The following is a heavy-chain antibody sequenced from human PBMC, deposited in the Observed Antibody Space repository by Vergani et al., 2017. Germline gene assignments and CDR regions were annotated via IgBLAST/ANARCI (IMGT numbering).Heavy chain of an antibody. CDR2: IIPMFGAP. CDR3: ARSPTVTKFWDFDL. J-gene: IGHJ2*01. V-gene: IGHV1-69*01. D-gene: IGHD4-17*01. Sequence: QVQLVQSGAEVKKPGSSVKLPCKSSGGTFNTYAFSWVRQAPGQGLHGMGGIIPMFGAPKYAQGFQDRDTITADESTSTDHMELNSLKSEDTAIYYCARSPTVTKFWDFDLWGRGTLVTVSS. CDR1: GGTFNTYA.